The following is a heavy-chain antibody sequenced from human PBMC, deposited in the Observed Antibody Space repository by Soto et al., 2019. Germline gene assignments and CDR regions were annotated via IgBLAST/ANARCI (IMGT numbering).Heavy chain of an antibody. V-gene: IGHV1-2*04. D-gene: IGHD6-19*01. CDR2: INPNSGGT. Sequence: QVQLVQSGAEVKKPGASVKVSCKASGSTFTGYYMHWVRQAPGQGLEWMGWINPNSGGTNYAQKFQGWVTMTRDTSISTAYMELSRLRSDDTAVYYCATGVAVDGTWLYYFDYWGQGTLVTVSS. CDR1: GSTFTGYY. J-gene: IGHJ4*02. CDR3: ATGVAVDGTWLYYFDY.